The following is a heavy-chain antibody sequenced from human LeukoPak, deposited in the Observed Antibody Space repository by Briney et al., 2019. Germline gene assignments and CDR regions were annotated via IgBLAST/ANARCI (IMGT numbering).Heavy chain of an antibody. CDR2: IIPIFGTA. CDR1: GGTFSSYA. Sequence: SVKVSCKASGGTFSSYAISWVRQAPGQGLEWMGGIIPIFGTANYAQKFQGRVTMTRNTSISTAYMELSSLRSEDTAVYYCARTKRITMIVVVITGPRYGMDVWGQGTTVTVSS. CDR3: ARTKRITMIVVVITGPRYGMDV. J-gene: IGHJ6*02. V-gene: IGHV1-69*05. D-gene: IGHD3-22*01.